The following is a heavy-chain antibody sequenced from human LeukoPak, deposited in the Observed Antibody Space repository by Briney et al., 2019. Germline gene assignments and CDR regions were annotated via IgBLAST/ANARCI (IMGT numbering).Heavy chain of an antibody. Sequence: GGSLRLSCAASGFTFDKYAMHWVRHAPGKGLEWVSGVSWNSGSIVYADSVKGRFSISRDNAKTSLYLQMNSLRAEDTALYYCAKDSVPAAFLSWFVPWGQGTLVTVSS. CDR2: VSWNSGSI. J-gene: IGHJ5*02. D-gene: IGHD2-2*01. V-gene: IGHV3-9*01. CDR3: AKDSVPAAFLSWFVP. CDR1: GFTFDKYA.